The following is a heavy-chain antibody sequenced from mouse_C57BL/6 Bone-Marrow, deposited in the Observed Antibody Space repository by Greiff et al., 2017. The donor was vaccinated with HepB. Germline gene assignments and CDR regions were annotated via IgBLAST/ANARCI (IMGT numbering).Heavy chain of an antibody. V-gene: IGHV1-80*01. J-gene: IGHJ3*01. D-gene: IGHD2-1*01. CDR2: IYPGDGDT. Sequence: VQLQQSGAELVKPGASVKISCKASGYAFSSYWMNWVKQRPGKGLEWIGQIYPGDGDTNYNGKFKGKATLTADKSSSTAYMQLSSLTSEDSAVYFCARAPYGKGAWFAYWGQGTLVTVSA. CDR3: ARAPYGKGAWFAY. CDR1: GYAFSSYW.